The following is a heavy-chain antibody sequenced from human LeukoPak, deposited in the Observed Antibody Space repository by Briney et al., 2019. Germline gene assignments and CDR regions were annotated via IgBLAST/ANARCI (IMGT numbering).Heavy chain of an antibody. Sequence: GRSLRLSCAASGFTFSSYTMSWVRQAPGKGPEWVSTISIDGGRTYYADSVKGRFTVSRDTSKNTLYLQMNSLRAEDTAVYYCARKGIGSSRYQNMDVWGKGTTVTVSS. CDR3: ARKGIGSSRYQNMDV. V-gene: IGHV3-23*01. CDR1: GFTFSSYT. CDR2: ISIDGGRT. D-gene: IGHD6-25*01. J-gene: IGHJ6*03.